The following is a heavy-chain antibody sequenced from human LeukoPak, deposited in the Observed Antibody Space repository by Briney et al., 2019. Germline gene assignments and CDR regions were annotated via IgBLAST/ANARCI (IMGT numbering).Heavy chain of an antibody. Sequence: GGSLRLSCAASGFSFSSYGMSWVRQAPGKGLEWVSGISPSGDITYYADSVKGRFTISRDNSKNTLYLEVISLTAEDTAVYYCAKDDAWLRFGEWSQGTLVTVSS. J-gene: IGHJ4*02. D-gene: IGHD3-10*01. CDR1: GFSFSSYG. V-gene: IGHV3-23*01. CDR2: ISPSGDIT. CDR3: AKDDAWLRFGE.